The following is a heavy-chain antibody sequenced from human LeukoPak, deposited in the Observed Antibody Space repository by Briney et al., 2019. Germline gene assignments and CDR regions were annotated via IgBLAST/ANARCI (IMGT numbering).Heavy chain of an antibody. CDR3: ARDPAGHGRYFDY. V-gene: IGHV4-4*07. J-gene: IGHJ4*02. Sequence: SETLSLTCTVSGGSINGYFCTWLRQSAGAGLECFGRIHTSGTTYYNPSFKSRVSMSVDTSNNKFSLRLNSVSAADTAVYYCARDPAGHGRYFDYWGQGALVTVSS. D-gene: IGHD1-14*01. CDR1: GGSINGYF. CDR2: IHTSGTT.